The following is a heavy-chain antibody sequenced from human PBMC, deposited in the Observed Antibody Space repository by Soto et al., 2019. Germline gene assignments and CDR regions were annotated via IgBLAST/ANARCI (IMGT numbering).Heavy chain of an antibody. CDR2: IYYSGST. V-gene: IGHV4-31*03. Sequence: ASETLSLTCTVSGGSISSGGYYWSWIRQHPGKGLEWIGYIYYSGSTYYNPSLKSRVTISVDTSKNQFSLKLSSVTAADTAVYYCARDFDYYDSSGYPPIWGQGTMVTVSS. CDR1: GGSISSGGYY. D-gene: IGHD3-22*01. CDR3: ARDFDYYDSSGYPPI. J-gene: IGHJ3*02.